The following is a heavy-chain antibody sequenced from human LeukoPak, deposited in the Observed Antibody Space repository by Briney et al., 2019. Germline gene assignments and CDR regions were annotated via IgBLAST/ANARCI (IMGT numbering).Heavy chain of an antibody. V-gene: IGHV3-30-3*01. D-gene: IGHD6-13*01. CDR1: GFTFSSYA. CDR3: ARDRCGYSSTCPFDY. CDR2: ISYDGSNK. J-gene: IGHJ4*02. Sequence: GGSLRLSCAASGFTFSSYAMHWVRQAPGKGLEWLAFISYDGSNKYYADSVKGRFTISRDNSKNTLYLQMNSLRVEDTAVYYCARDRCGYSSTCPFDYWGQGTLVTVSS.